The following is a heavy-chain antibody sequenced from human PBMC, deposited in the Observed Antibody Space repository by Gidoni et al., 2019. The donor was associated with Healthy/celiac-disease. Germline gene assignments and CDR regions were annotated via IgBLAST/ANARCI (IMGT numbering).Heavy chain of an antibody. Sequence: QLQLQESGPGLVKPSETLSLTCNVSGGSISSGTYYWGWIRQPPGKGLGGIGRIYYSGSTYYNPSLKSGVTISVDTSKNQFSLKLNSVTAADTAVYYCARLYCSGGSCLYFDYWGQGTLVTVSS. D-gene: IGHD2-15*01. CDR1: GGSISSGTYY. CDR2: IYYSGST. J-gene: IGHJ4*02. CDR3: ARLYCSGGSCLYFDY. V-gene: IGHV4-39*01.